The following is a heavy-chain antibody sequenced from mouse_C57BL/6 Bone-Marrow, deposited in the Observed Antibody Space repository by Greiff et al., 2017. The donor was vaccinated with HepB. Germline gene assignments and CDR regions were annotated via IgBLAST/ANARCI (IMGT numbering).Heavy chain of an antibody. D-gene: IGHD1-2*01. J-gene: IGHJ4*01. V-gene: IGHV5-15*01. CDR2: ISNLAYSI. CDR1: GFTFSDYG. CDR3: ARQRRGGAMDY. Sequence: EVNLVESGGGLVQPGGSLKLSCAASGFTFSDYGMAWVRQAPRKGPEWVAFISNLAYSIYYADTVTGRFTISRENAKNTLYLEMSSLRSEDTAMYYCARQRRGGAMDYWGQGTSVTVSS.